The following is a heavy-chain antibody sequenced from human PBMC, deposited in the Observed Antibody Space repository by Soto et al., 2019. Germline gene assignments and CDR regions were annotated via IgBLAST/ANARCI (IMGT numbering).Heavy chain of an antibody. J-gene: IGHJ3*02. CDR3: AREIYDFWSGYYRAPEHDAFDI. Sequence: GGSLRLSCAASGFTFSSYSMNLVRQAPGKGLEWVSSISSSSSYIYYADSVKGRFTISRDNAKNPLYLQMNSLRAEDTAVYYCAREIYDFWSGYYRAPEHDAFDIWGQGTMVTVSS. CDR2: ISSSSSYI. V-gene: IGHV3-21*01. D-gene: IGHD3-3*01. CDR1: GFTFSSYS.